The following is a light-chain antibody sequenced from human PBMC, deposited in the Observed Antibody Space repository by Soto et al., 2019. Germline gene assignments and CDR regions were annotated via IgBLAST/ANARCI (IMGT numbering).Light chain of an antibody. CDR2: DVS. CDR1: SSDVGGYNY. Sequence: QSVLTQPASVSESPGQSITISCTGTSSDVGGYNYVSWYQQHPGKAPKLMIYDVSNRPSGVSNRFSGSKSGNTASLTISGLQAEDEADYYCSSYTSSSTPLYVFGTGTKATVL. CDR3: SSYTSSSTPLYV. J-gene: IGLJ1*01. V-gene: IGLV2-14*01.